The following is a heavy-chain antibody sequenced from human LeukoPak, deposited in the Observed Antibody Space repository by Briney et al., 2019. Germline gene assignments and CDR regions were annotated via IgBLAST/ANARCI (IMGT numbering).Heavy chain of an antibody. V-gene: IGHV3-30-3*01. J-gene: IGHJ6*02. D-gene: IGHD3-9*01. CDR2: ISYDGSNK. CDR1: GFTFSSYA. Sequence: PGGSLRLSCAASGFTFSSYAMHWVRQAPGKGLEWVAVISYDGSNKYYADSVKGRFTISRDNSKNTLHLQMNSLRAEDTAVYYCAREGNYDILTGYRYYYYYGMDVWGQGTTVTVSS. CDR3: AREGNYDILTGYRYYYYYGMDV.